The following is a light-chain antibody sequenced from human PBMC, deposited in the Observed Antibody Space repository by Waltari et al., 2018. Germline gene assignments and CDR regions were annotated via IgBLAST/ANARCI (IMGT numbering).Light chain of an antibody. J-gene: IGKJ2*01. Sequence: DIKMTQSPSSLSASVGDRVTITCQASQDISNYLSWFQQKPGKAPKLLIYDASTLKTGVPSRFSGSGSGTHFTFTINSLQPEDFATYSCQHYDALPYTFGQGTKLEI. CDR2: DAS. CDR1: QDISNY. CDR3: QHYDALPYT. V-gene: IGKV1-33*01.